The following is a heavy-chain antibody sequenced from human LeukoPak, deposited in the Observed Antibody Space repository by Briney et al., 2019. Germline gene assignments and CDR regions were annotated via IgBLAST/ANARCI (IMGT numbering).Heavy chain of an antibody. CDR3: ARERPPGDSSNWFLEGYFDI. Sequence: SVKVSCKASGGTFSSYAITWVRQAPGQGLEWMGRTIPIFGTANYAQKFQGRVTITTDESTSTAYMELSTLRSDDTAVYYCARERPPGDSSNWFLEGYFDIWGQGTLVTVSS. V-gene: IGHV1-69*05. CDR2: TIPIFGTA. J-gene: IGHJ4*02. CDR1: GGTFSSYA. D-gene: IGHD6-13*01.